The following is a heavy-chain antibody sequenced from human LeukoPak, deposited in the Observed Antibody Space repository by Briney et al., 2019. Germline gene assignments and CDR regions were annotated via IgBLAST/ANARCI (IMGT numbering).Heavy chain of an antibody. D-gene: IGHD1-26*01. J-gene: IGHJ4*02. CDR3: AKDFSDWRSYHLPAY. V-gene: IGHV4-39*02. CDR2: VYYSGST. Sequence: ASETLSLTCTVSGGSISSSSYYWGWIRQPPGKGLEWIGSVYYSGSTYYNPSLKSRITISVDTSKNQFSLKLSSVTAADTAVYYCAKDFSDWRSYHLPAYWGQGALVTVSS. CDR1: GGSISSSSYY.